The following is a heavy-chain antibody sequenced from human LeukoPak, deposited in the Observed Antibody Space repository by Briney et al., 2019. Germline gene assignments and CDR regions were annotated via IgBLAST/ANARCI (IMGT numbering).Heavy chain of an antibody. CDR3: AKNGQSGFSFDP. V-gene: IGHV4-34*01. CDR1: GEPSIGYY. D-gene: IGHD3-3*01. J-gene: IGHJ5*02. Sequence: SETLSLTCAVYGEPSIGYYWAWIRQPPGKGLEWIGEGSESGGTKFNPSLKSRVTISADTSKNQFSLKVKSVTAADTAVYYCAKNGQSGFSFDPWGQGTLVTVSS. CDR2: GSESGGT.